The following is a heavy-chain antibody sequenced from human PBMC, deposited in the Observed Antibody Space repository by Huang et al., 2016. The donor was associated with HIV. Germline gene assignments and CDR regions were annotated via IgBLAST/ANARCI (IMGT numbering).Heavy chain of an antibody. J-gene: IGHJ3*02. CDR1: GGSISSGGYT. CDR2: IYNNGDT. Sequence: QVQLHESGPGLVKPSLTLSLTCTVSGGSISSGGYTYNWLRQPPGKGLEWIGYIYNNGDTYSNPSLKSRDSISVDTSKNQFSLKLSSMTAADTAVYYCAREGFYDLWSAFRRAVDAFDTWGQGTKVTVSS. D-gene: IGHD3-3*01. V-gene: IGHV4-30-4*08. CDR3: AREGFYDLWSAFRRAVDAFDT.